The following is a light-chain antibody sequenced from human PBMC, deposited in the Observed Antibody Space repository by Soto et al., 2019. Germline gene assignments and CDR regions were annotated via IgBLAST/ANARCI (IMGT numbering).Light chain of an antibody. CDR1: SSDVGSYNL. CDR2: EGS. CDR3: CSYAGSSTYV. J-gene: IGLJ1*01. Sequence: QSVLAQAASVSGSPGQSISISCTGTSSDVGSYNLVSWYQQHPGTAPKLMIYEGSKRPSGVSNRFSGSKSGDTASLTISGLQDEDEADYYCCSYAGSSTYVFGTGTKVTVL. V-gene: IGLV2-23*01.